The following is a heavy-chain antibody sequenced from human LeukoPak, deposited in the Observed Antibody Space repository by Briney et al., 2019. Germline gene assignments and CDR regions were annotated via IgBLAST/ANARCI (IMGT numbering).Heavy chain of an antibody. CDR1: GFTFSTYG. CDR2: ISYDGSNT. V-gene: IGHV3-30*18. J-gene: IGHJ1*01. Sequence: RPGGSLRLSCTGSGFTFSTYGMHWVRQAPGKGLEWVAAISYDGSNTQYAEFVRGRFTISRDNSRNTLYLQMNSLRAEVTAVYSCAKDRQQLVTNFLKHWGKGTLVTVSS. D-gene: IGHD5-18*01. CDR3: AKDRQQLVTNFLKH.